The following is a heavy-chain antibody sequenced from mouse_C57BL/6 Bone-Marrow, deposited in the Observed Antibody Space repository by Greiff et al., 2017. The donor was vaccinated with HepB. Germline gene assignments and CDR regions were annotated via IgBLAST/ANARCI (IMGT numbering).Heavy chain of an antibody. CDR3: MEVNSVGTWFAY. D-gene: IGHD1-3*01. J-gene: IGHJ3*01. CDR1: GFNIKDDY. V-gene: IGHV14-4*01. CDR2: IDPENGDT. Sequence: DVQLQESGAELVRPGASVKLSCTASGFNIKDDYMHWVKQRPEQGLEWIGWIDPENGDTEYASKFQGKATITADTSSNTAYLQLSSLTSEDAAVYYCMEVNSVGTWFAYWGQGTLVTVSA.